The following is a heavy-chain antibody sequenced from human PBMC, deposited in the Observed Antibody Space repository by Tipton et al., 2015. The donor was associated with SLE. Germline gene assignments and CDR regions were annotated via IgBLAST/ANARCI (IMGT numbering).Heavy chain of an antibody. D-gene: IGHD2-8*02. V-gene: IGHV4-59*01. CDR1: AGSIRSYH. Sequence: TLSLTCTVSAGSIRSYHWSWIRQPPGKGLEWIGYIYYSGITNYNPSLKSRLTMSVDTSKNQLSLKLSSVTAADTAVYYCARDRDIVLEPVPIPPAFDIWGQGTTVTVSS. CDR2: IYYSGIT. CDR3: ARDRDIVLEPVPIPPAFDI. J-gene: IGHJ3*02.